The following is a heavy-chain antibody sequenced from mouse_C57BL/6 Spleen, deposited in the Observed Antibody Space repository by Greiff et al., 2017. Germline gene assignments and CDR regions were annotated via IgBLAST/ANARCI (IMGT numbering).Heavy chain of an antibody. J-gene: IGHJ4*01. V-gene: IGHV1-4*01. CDR3: ARYGSSYDYYAMDY. D-gene: IGHD1-1*01. CDR1: GYTFTSYT. CDR2: INPSSGYT. Sequence: VQLQQSGAELARPGASVKMSCKASGYTFTSYTMHWVKQRPGQGLEWIGYINPSSGYTKYNQTFKDKATLTADKSSSTAYMQLSSLTSEDSAVYYCARYGSSYDYYAMDYWGQGTSVTVSS.